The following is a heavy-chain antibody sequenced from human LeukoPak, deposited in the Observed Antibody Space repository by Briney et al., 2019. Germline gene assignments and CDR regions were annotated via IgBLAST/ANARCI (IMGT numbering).Heavy chain of an antibody. CDR3: ARVHPSRGDYGS. CDR1: GFTFSSYS. CDR2: ISSSSSYI. Sequence: PGGSLRLSCAASGFTFSSYSMNWVRQAPGKGLEWVSSISSSSSYIYYADSVKGRFTISRDNAKNSLYLQMNSLRAEDTAVYYCARVHPSRGDYGSWGQGTLVTVSS. V-gene: IGHV3-21*01. J-gene: IGHJ4*02. D-gene: IGHD4-17*01.